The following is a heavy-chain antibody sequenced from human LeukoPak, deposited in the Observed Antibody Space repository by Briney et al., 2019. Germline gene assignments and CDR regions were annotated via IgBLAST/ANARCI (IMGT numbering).Heavy chain of an antibody. Sequence: GASVKVSCKVSGYTLTELSMHWVRQAPGQGLEWMGGIIPIFGTANYAQKFQGRVTITADESTSTAYMELSSLRSEDTAVYYCARDIYDSNGLPYFDYWGQGTLVTVSS. CDR3: ARDIYDSNGLPYFDY. J-gene: IGHJ4*02. D-gene: IGHD3-22*01. CDR2: IIPIFGTA. V-gene: IGHV1-69*13. CDR1: GYTLTELS.